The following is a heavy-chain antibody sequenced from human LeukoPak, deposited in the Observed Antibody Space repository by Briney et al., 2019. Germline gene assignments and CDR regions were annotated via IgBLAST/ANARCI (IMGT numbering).Heavy chain of an antibody. CDR2: ISWNSGSI. CDR3: ARARYCSGGSCYTGAFDI. CDR1: GFTFDDYA. Sequence: PGRSLRLSCAASGFTFDDYAMHWVRQAPGKGLEWVSGISWNSGSIGYADSVKGRFTISRDNAKNSLYLQMNSLRAEDMALYYCARARYCSGGSCYTGAFDIWGQGTMVTVSS. J-gene: IGHJ3*02. D-gene: IGHD2-15*01. V-gene: IGHV3-9*03.